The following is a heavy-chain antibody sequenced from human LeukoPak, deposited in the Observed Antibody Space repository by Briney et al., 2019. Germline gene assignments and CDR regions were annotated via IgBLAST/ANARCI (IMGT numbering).Heavy chain of an antibody. V-gene: IGHV3-30*03. CDR3: TRHQTPYY. J-gene: IGHJ4*02. CDR2: ISYDGSNK. CDR1: GFTFSSYG. Sequence: GGSLRLSCAASGFTFSSYGMHWVRQAPGKGLEWVAVISYDGSNKYYADSVKGRFTISRDNSKNTLYLQMNSLKTEDTAVYYCTRHQTPYYWGQGTLVTVSS.